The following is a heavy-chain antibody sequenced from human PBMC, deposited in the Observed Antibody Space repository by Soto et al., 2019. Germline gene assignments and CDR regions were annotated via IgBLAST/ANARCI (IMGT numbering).Heavy chain of an antibody. Sequence: EVQLVESGGGLIQPGGSLRLSCAASGFTVSSNYMSWVRQAPGKGLEWVSVIYSSGFTDYPASVRGRFTISRDNSKNTVYRQMNSLRAEDTAVYYCARGPLNYDPFDYWGQGTLVTVSS. D-gene: IGHD3-3*01. CDR1: GFTVSSNY. V-gene: IGHV3-53*01. J-gene: IGHJ4*02. CDR2: IYSSGFT. CDR3: ARGPLNYDPFDY.